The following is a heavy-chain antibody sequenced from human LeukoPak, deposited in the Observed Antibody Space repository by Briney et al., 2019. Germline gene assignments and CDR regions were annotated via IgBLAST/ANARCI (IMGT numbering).Heavy chain of an antibody. CDR1: GGSISSYY. CDR2: IYYSGST. CDR3: ARASMYRGYFDY. J-gene: IGHJ4*02. V-gene: IGHV4-59*01. D-gene: IGHD2-2*01. Sequence: SETLSLTCTVSGGSISSYYWSWIRQPPGKGLEWIGYIYYSGSTNYNPSLKSRVTISIDTSKNQFYLKLSSVTAADTAVYYCARASMYRGYFDYWGQGTLVTVSS.